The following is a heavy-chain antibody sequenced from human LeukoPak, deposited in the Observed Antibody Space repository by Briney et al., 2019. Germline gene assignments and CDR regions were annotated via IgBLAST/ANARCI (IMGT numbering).Heavy chain of an antibody. V-gene: IGHV3-21*04. CDR1: GFTFSSYS. J-gene: IGHJ3*02. Sequence: PGGSLRLSCAASGFTFSSYSMNWVRQAPGKGLEWVSSISSSSSYIYYADSVKGRFTISRDNAKNSLYLQMNSLRAEDTAVYYCARDGLATVVNPPATFFDIWGQGTMVTVSS. CDR2: ISSSSSYI. D-gene: IGHD4-23*01. CDR3: ARDGLATVVNPPATFFDI.